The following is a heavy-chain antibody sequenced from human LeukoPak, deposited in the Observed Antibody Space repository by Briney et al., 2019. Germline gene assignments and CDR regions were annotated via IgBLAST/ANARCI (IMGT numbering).Heavy chain of an antibody. J-gene: IGHJ4*02. CDR3: ARDEAAAGFDY. CDR2: ISASNDNR. D-gene: IGHD6-13*01. V-gene: IGHV1-18*01. Sequence: GASVKVSCKASGYTFTNYNINWVRQAPGQGLEWMGWISASNDNRDYAQKFQGRVTMTTDTSTSTAYMDLRSLRSDDTAVYYCARDEAAAGFDYWGQGTLVTVSS. CDR1: GYTFTNYN.